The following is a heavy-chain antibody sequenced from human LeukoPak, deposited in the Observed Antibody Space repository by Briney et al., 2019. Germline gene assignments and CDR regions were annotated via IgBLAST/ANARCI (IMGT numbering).Heavy chain of an antibody. Sequence: PGGSLSLSCAASGFTFSNYGMHWVRQAPGKGLEWVAVIWYDASNKYYADSVKGRFTISRDNSKNTLYLQMNSLRAEDTAVYYCARDRYGANSPFDYWGQGTLVTVSS. CDR2: IWYDASNK. CDR1: GFTFSNYG. V-gene: IGHV3-33*01. D-gene: IGHD4-23*01. J-gene: IGHJ4*02. CDR3: ARDRYGANSPFDY.